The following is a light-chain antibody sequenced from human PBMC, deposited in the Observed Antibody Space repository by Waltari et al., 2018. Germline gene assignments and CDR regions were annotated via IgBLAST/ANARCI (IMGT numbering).Light chain of an antibody. CDR1: SPNIGAGYD. CDR2: GNS. Sequence: QSVLTQPPSVSGAPGQRVTISCTGSSPNIGAGYDVHWYQQLPGTPPKLLIYGNSNRPSGVPDRFSGSKSGTSASLAITGLQAEDEADYYCQSYDSSLSGSDVFGTGTKVTVL. CDR3: QSYDSSLSGSDV. V-gene: IGLV1-40*01. J-gene: IGLJ1*01.